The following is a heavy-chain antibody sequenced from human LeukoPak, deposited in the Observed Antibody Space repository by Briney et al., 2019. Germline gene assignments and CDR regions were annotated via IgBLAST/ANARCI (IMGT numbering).Heavy chain of an antibody. D-gene: IGHD6-13*01. CDR2: VNSSGST. CDR3: ARGGDSGSWLTWFDP. Sequence: SEPQSLLCTLSGPFHSSYYGMWPPGSPGEGVEWIGYVNSSGSTNYNPALMNRGTTPVNTYKRKFSLKLSYVTAADTAVYYCARGGDSGSWLTWFDPWGQGTLVTVSS. J-gene: IGHJ5*02. V-gene: IGHV4-59*01. CDR1: GPFHSSYY.